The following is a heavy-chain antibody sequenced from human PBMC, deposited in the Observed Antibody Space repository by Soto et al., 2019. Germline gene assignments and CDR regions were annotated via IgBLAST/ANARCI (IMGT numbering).Heavy chain of an antibody. CDR1: GGSIRSSNW. J-gene: IGHJ5*02. V-gene: IGHV4-4*02. D-gene: IGHD3-3*01. Sequence: QVQLQDSGPGLVKPAGTLSLTCAVSGGSIRSSNWWSWVRQPPGKGLEWIGEIYHSGSTNYNPSLRSRVTISVDTSKNQFSLKLSSVTAADTAVYYCARANDFSNWFDPWGQGTLVTVSS. CDR3: ARANDFSNWFDP. CDR2: IYHSGST.